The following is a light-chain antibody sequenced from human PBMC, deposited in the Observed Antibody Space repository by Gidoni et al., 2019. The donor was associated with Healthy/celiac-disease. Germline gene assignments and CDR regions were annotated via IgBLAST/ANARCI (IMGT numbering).Light chain of an antibody. CDR2: EVS. V-gene: IGLV2-8*01. CDR3: SSYAAP. J-gene: IGLJ2*01. Sequence: QSALTQPPSASGSPGQSVTISCPGTSSDVGGYNYVSWYQQHPGKAPKLMIYEVSKRPSGVPDRFSGSKSGNTASLTVSGLQAEDEADYYCSSYAAPFGGGTKLTVL. CDR1: SSDVGGYNY.